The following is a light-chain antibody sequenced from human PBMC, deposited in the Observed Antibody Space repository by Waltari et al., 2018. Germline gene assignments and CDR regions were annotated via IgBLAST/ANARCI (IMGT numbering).Light chain of an antibody. CDR3: CSYAGSSTFVV. Sequence: QSALTQPASVSGSPGQSITISCTGTSSDVGGYNYVSWYQQPPGKAPKLMIYDVSKRASGVSNRFSVSKSGNTASLTISGLQAEDEADYYCCSYAGSSTFVVFGGGTKLTVL. V-gene: IGLV2-23*02. CDR2: DVS. CDR1: SSDVGGYNY. J-gene: IGLJ2*01.